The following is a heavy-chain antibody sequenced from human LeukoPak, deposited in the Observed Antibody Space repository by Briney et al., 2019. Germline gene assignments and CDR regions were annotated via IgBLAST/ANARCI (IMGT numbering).Heavy chain of an antibody. V-gene: IGHV3-7*04. J-gene: IGHJ4*02. CDR2: IKEDGSEK. CDR1: GFSFSNYW. CDR3: SGGSRFVDY. D-gene: IGHD3-10*01. Sequence: GGSLRLSCAASGFSFSNYWMTWVRQAPGKGLEWMANIKEDGSEKYYVDSVKGRFTISRDNAKNSLFLQMNSLRVEDTAVYYCSGGSRFVDYWGQGTLVTVSS.